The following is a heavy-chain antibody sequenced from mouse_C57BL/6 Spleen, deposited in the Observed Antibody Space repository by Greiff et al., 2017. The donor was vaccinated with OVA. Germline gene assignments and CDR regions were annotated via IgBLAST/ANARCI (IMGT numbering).Heavy chain of an antibody. CDR3: ARWGDLYGNSEDAMDY. CDR2: IHPNSGST. D-gene: IGHD2-1*01. Sequence: VQLQQPGAELVKPGASVKLSCKASGYTFTSYWMHWVKQRPGQGLEWIGMIHPNSGSTNYNEKFKSKATLTVDKSSSTAYMQLSSLTSEDSAVYYCARWGDLYGNSEDAMDYWGQGTSVTVSS. CDR1: GYTFTSYW. V-gene: IGHV1-64*01. J-gene: IGHJ4*01.